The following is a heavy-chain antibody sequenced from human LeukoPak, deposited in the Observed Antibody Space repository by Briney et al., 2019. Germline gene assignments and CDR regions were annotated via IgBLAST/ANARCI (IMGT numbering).Heavy chain of an antibody. CDR2: MNPNSGNT. J-gene: IGHJ4*02. V-gene: IGHV1-8*01. CDR1: GYTFTSYD. CDR3: ARAGRYYDSSGYSI. Sequence: ASVKVSCKASGYTFTSYDINWVRQATGQRLEWMGWMNPNSGNTGYAQKFQGRVTMTRNTSISTAYMELSSLRSEDTAVYYCARAGRYYDSSGYSIWGQGTLVTVSS. D-gene: IGHD3-22*01.